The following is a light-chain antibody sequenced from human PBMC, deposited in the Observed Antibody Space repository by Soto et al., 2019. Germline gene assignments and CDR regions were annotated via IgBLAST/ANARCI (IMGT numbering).Light chain of an antibody. CDR2: DAS. Sequence: EIVLTQSPATLSLPPGERATLSCRASQSVSSFLAWYQQKPGQAPRLLVYDASNRATGIPARFSGSGSGTDFTLTISSLEPEDFAVYCCQQRSNWPLTFGGGTKVETK. CDR3: QQRSNWPLT. CDR1: QSVSSF. V-gene: IGKV3-11*01. J-gene: IGKJ4*01.